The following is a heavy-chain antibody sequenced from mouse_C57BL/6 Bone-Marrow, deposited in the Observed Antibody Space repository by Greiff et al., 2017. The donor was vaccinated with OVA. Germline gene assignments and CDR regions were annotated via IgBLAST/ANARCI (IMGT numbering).Heavy chain of an antibody. CDR1: GFSLTSYG. CDR2: IWSGGST. J-gene: IGHJ2*01. V-gene: IGHV2-2*01. CDR3: ARGFCLFDY. Sequence: VQLQQSGPGLVQPSQSLSITCPVSGFSLTSYGVHWVRQSPGKGLEWLGVIWSGGSTDYNAAFISRLSISKDNSKSQVFFKMNSLQADDTAIYYCARGFCLFDYWGQGTTLTVSS.